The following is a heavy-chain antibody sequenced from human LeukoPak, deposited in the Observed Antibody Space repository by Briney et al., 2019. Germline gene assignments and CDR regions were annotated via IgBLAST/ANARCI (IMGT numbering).Heavy chain of an antibody. Sequence: GGSLRLSCAASAFIFNTYVMHWVRQAPGKGLEWLAFIRYDGSNKNYADSVKGRFTISRDNTKNSLYLQMNSLRAEDTAVYYCAKDGGSDPDSFDIWGQGTMVTVSS. CDR3: AKDGGSDPDSFDI. CDR2: IRYDGSNK. V-gene: IGHV3-30*02. D-gene: IGHD2-15*01. J-gene: IGHJ3*02. CDR1: AFIFNTYV.